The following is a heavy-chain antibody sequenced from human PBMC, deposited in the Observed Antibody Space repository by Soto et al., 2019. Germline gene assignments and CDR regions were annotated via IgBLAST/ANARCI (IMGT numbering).Heavy chain of an antibody. V-gene: IGHV1-69*01. CDR3: ARCHRPGAGGVWANNWFDP. CDR2: IIPIFGTA. J-gene: IGHJ5*02. Sequence: QVQLVQSGAEVKKPGSSVKVSCKASGGTFSSYAISWVRQAPGQGLEWMGGIIPIFGTANYAQKFQGRVTITADESTSTAYMELRSLRSDDTAVYYCARCHRPGAGGVWANNWFDPWGQGTLVTVSS. D-gene: IGHD3-16*01. CDR1: GGTFSSYA.